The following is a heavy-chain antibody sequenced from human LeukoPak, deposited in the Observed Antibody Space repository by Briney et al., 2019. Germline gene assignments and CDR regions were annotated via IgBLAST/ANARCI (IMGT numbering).Heavy chain of an antibody. J-gene: IGHJ4*02. Sequence: GGSLRLSCAASGFTFSGYAMHWVRQAPGKGLEWVTFISYDGRNKYYADSVKGRFTISRDNSKNTLYLQMNSLRTEDTAVYYCARSHTGPRCPDYWGQGTLVTVSS. D-gene: IGHD4-17*01. CDR1: GFTFSGYA. CDR2: ISYDGRNK. CDR3: ARSHTGPRCPDY. V-gene: IGHV3-30*04.